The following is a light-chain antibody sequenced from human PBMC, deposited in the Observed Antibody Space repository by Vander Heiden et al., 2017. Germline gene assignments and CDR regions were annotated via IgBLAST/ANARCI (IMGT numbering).Light chain of an antibody. CDR2: DVS. CDR3: SSYTSSSTQV. V-gene: IGLV2-14*03. Sequence: QSALTQPASVSGSPGPSIPISCTGTSSDVGGYNYVSWYQQHPGKAPKLMIYDVSNRPSGVSNRFSGSKSGNTASLTISGLQAEDEADYYCSSYTSSSTQVFGTGTKVTVL. J-gene: IGLJ1*01. CDR1: SSDVGGYNY.